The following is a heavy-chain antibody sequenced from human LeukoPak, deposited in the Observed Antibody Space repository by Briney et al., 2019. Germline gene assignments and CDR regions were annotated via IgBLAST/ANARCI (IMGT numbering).Heavy chain of an antibody. CDR3: ARDTAMVTYWFDP. D-gene: IGHD5-18*01. Sequence: GASVKVSCKASGYTFTGYYMHWVRQAPGQGLEWMGWINPNSGGTNYAQKFQGRVTMTRDTSISTAYMELSRLRSDDTAVYYCARDTAMVTYWFDPWGQGTLVTVYS. CDR2: INPNSGGT. J-gene: IGHJ5*02. V-gene: IGHV1-2*02. CDR1: GYTFTGYY.